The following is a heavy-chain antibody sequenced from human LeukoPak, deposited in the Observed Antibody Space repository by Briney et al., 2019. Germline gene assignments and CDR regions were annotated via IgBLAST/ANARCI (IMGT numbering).Heavy chain of an antibody. J-gene: IGHJ3*02. CDR3: ARDEYNWNVDAFDI. CDR2: ISYDGSNK. Sequence: GGSLRLSCAASGFTLSSYAIHWVRQAPGKGLEWVALISYDGSNKYYADSVKGRFTISRDKSKNTLYLQMNSLRAEDTAVYYCARDEYNWNVDAFDIWGQGTVVTVSS. D-gene: IGHD1-20*01. V-gene: IGHV3-30*04. CDR1: GFTLSSYA.